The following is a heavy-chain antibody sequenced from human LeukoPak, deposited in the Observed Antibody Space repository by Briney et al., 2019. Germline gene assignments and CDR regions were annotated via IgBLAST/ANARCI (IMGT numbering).Heavy chain of an antibody. V-gene: IGHV1-2*02. CDR1: GYTFTGYY. CDR2: TNPNSGGT. Sequence: ASVKVSCKASGYTFTGYYMHWVRQAPGQGLEWMGWTNPNSGGTNYAQKFQGRVTMTRDTSISTAYMELSRLRSDDTAVYYCARGPIVGASQYYYFDYWGQGTLVTVSS. CDR3: ARGPIVGASQYYYFDY. D-gene: IGHD1-26*01. J-gene: IGHJ4*02.